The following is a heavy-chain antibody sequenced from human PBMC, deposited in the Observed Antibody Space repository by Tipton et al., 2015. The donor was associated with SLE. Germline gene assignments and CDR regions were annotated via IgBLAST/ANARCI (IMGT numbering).Heavy chain of an antibody. J-gene: IGHJ4*02. V-gene: IGHV3-23*03. Sequence: SLRLSCTASGFTFRSSAMTWVRQAPGKGPGWVSIVYSAARTHYSDSVRGRFIISRDDSKNTLYLEMENLRPEDTARYYCAKEGPGGLDFDSWGQGNLVTVTS. CDR2: IVYSAART. D-gene: IGHD1-26*01. CDR3: AKEGPGGLDFDS. CDR1: GFTFRSSA.